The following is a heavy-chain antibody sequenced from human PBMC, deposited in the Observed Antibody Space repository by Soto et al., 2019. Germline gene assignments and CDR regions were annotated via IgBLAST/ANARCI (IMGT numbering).Heavy chain of an antibody. D-gene: IGHD3-22*01. CDR2: IIPILGIA. V-gene: IGHV1-69*04. Sequence: GASVKVSCKASGGTFSSYTISWVRQAPGQGLEWMGRIIPILGIANYAQKFQGRVTITADKSTSTAYMELSSLRSEDTAVYYCARDSGSSGYAGGFDYWGQGTLVTVSS. CDR1: GGTFSSYT. CDR3: ARDSGSSGYAGGFDY. J-gene: IGHJ4*02.